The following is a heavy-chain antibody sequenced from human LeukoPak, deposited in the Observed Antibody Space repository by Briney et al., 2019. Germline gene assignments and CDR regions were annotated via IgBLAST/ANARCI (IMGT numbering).Heavy chain of an antibody. D-gene: IGHD3-16*01. Sequence: SETLSLTCAVYGGSFSGYYWSWIRQPPGKGLEWIGEINHSGCTNYNPSLKRRVPISVETSKNQFSLKLSSVTAADTAVYYCAKMITRVNWFDPWGQGTLVTVSS. CDR3: AKMITRVNWFDP. J-gene: IGHJ5*02. CDR2: INHSGCT. V-gene: IGHV4-34*01. CDR1: GGSFSGYY.